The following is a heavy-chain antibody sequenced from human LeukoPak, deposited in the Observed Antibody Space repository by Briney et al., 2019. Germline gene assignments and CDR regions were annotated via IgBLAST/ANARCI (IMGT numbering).Heavy chain of an antibody. CDR3: ARAPDDYDFWSGPFDY. D-gene: IGHD3-3*01. Sequence: GASVKVSCKASGYTFTNYIISWVRQAPGQGLEWMGWISAYSGNTNYAQNLQGRVTMTTDTSTSTAYMELRSLRSDDTAVYYSARAPDDYDFWSGPFDYWGRGTLVTVSS. CDR1: GYTFTNYI. V-gene: IGHV1-18*01. J-gene: IGHJ4*02. CDR2: ISAYSGNT.